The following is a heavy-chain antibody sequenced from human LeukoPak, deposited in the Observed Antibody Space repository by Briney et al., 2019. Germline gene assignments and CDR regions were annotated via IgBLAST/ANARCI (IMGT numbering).Heavy chain of an antibody. J-gene: IGHJ3*02. D-gene: IGHD3-3*01. Sequence: KTSETLSLTCAVSGYSISSGYYWGWIRQPPGKGLEWIGSIYYSGSTYYNPPLKSRVTISVDTSKNRFSLKLSSVTAADTAVYYCARHRGVRFLEWFLDAFDIWGQGTMVTVSS. V-gene: IGHV4-38-2*01. CDR3: ARHRGVRFLEWFLDAFDI. CDR2: IYYSGST. CDR1: GYSISSGYY.